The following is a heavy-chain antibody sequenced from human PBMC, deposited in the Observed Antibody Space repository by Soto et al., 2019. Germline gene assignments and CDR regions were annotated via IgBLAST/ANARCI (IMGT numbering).Heavy chain of an antibody. V-gene: IGHV3-11*01. Sequence: SLRLSCAASGFTFSAYYIHWIRRAPGKGLEWISYISGNGEIIQYAASARGRFTISRDNAENSVYLEMDRLRAEDTALYYCARDVDADFRTDFDYWGRGTLVTVSS. J-gene: IGHJ4*02. CDR3: ARDVDADFRTDFDY. CDR1: GFTFSAYY. D-gene: IGHD4-17*01. CDR2: ISGNGEII.